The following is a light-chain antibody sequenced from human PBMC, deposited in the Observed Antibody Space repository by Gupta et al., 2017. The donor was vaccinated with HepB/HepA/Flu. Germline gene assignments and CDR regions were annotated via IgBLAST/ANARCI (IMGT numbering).Light chain of an antibody. Sequence: QSVLSQPPSASGTPGQRITISCSESSSNIGNNYVYWYQQFPGTAPKLLIYRNDQRSSGVPDRFSGSKSGTSASLAIRGLRSEDEADYYCAAWDDSLSAILFGGGTKLTVL. CDR2: RND. J-gene: IGLJ3*02. CDR1: SSNIGNNY. V-gene: IGLV1-47*01. CDR3: AAWDDSLSAIL.